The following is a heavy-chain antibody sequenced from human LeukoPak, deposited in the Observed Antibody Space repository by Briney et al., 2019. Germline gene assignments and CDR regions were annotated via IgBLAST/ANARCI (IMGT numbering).Heavy chain of an antibody. V-gene: IGHV4-4*02. J-gene: IGHJ4*02. CDR3: ARIPRARNFDRLAPKYYFDY. D-gene: IGHD3-9*01. Sequence: PSETLSLTCAVSGGSISSSNWWSWVRQPPGKGLEWIGEIYHSGSTNYNPSLKSRVTISVDKSKNQFSLKLSSVTAADTAVYYCARIPRARNFDRLAPKYYFDYWGQGTLVTVSS. CDR1: GGSISSSNW. CDR2: IYHSGST.